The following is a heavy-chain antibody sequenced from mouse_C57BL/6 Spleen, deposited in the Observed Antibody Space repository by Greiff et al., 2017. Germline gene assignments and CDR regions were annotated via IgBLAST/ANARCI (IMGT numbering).Heavy chain of an antibody. CDR3: ARAGYDGYFYY. CDR1: GYTFTDYY. J-gene: IGHJ2*01. V-gene: IGHV1-76*01. Sequence: VQRVESGAELVRPGASVKLSCKASGYTFTDYYINWVKQRPGQGLEWIARIYPGSGNTYYNEKFKGKATLTAEKSASTAYMQLSSLTSEDSAVYFGARAGYDGYFYYWGQGTPLTVSS. D-gene: IGHD2-3*01. CDR2: IYPGSGNT.